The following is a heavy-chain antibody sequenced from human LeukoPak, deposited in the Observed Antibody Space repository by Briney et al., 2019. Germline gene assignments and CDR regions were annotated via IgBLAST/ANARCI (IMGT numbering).Heavy chain of an antibody. D-gene: IGHD1-26*01. CDR1: GFTFSGSA. Sequence: PGGSLRPSCAASGFTFSGSAMYWVRQASGKGLEWVGHIRSRANSYATLYGASVKGRFTISRDDSKNTAYLQMNSLKTEDTAVYYCTRLSAGAPLLGDNWGQGTLVIVSS. CDR3: TRLSAGAPLLGDN. J-gene: IGHJ4*02. CDR2: IRSRANSYAT. V-gene: IGHV3-73*01.